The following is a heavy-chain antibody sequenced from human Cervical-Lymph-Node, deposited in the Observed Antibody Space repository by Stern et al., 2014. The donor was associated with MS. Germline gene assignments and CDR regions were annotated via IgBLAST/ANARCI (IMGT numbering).Heavy chain of an antibody. J-gene: IGHJ4*02. V-gene: IGHV1-69*01. D-gene: IGHD3-10*01. CDR2: IIPTFDTP. CDR3: ARAYTYYSNSAGY. CDR1: GGTFSSYE. Sequence: QVQLVESGAEVKKPGSSVKVSCKASGGTFSSYEITWVRQVPGQGLEWMGGIIPTFDTPTYAQKFQDRVTLSADESTNKAYLAVSGRKSDDAAIYFCARAYTYYSNSAGYWGQGTLVTVSS.